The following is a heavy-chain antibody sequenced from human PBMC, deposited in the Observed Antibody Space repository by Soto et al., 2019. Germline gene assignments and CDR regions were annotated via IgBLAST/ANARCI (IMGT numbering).Heavy chain of an antibody. CDR3: AREGDYYGRNWFDP. J-gene: IGHJ5*02. CDR2: IYTSGST. CDR1: CGSIISYY. D-gene: IGHD3-10*01. V-gene: IGHV4-4*07. Sequence: SETLSLTCTFSCGSIISYYWSWIRQPAGKGLEWIGRIYTSGSTNYNPSLKSRVTMSVDTSKNQFSLKLSSVTAADTAVYYCAREGDYYGRNWFDPWGQGTLVTVSS.